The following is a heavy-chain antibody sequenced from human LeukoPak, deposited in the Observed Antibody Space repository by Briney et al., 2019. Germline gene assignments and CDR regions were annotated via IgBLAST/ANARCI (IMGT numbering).Heavy chain of an antibody. CDR2: ISGSGGST. Sequence: GGSLRLSCAASGFTFSSYAMSWVRQAPGKGLEWVSAISGSGGSTYYADSVKGRFTISRDNSKNTLYLQMNSLRAEDTAVYYCAAQSYGGNSGWFDPWGQGTLVTVSS. D-gene: IGHD4-23*01. CDR3: AAQSYGGNSGWFDP. V-gene: IGHV3-23*01. J-gene: IGHJ5*02. CDR1: GFTFSSYA.